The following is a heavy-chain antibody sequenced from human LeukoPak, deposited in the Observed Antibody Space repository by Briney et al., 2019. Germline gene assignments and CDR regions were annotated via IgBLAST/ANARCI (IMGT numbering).Heavy chain of an antibody. V-gene: IGHV3-30*02. CDR2: IRYDGGNK. J-gene: IGHJ4*02. CDR3: AKDIRPTGSGSPLDY. D-gene: IGHD3-10*01. Sequence: PGGSLRLSCAASGFTFSSYGMHWVRQAPGKGLEWVAFIRYDGGNKYYADSVKGRFTISRDNAKNSLYLQMNSLRAEDTALYYRAKDIRPTGSGSPLDYWGQGTLVTVSS. CDR1: GFTFSSYG.